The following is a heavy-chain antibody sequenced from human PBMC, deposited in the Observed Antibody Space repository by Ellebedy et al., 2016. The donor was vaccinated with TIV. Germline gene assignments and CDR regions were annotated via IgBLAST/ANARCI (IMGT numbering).Heavy chain of an antibody. Sequence: SETLSLXXTVSGGSVSSGSYYWSWIRQPPGKGLEWIGYIYYSGSTNYNPSLKSRVTISVDTSKNQFSLKLSSVTAADTAVYYCARGTGQPGARQLGNGLSFDYWGQGTLVTVSS. J-gene: IGHJ4*02. V-gene: IGHV4-61*01. CDR2: IYYSGST. D-gene: IGHD7-27*01. CDR3: ARGTGQPGARQLGNGLSFDY. CDR1: GGSVSSGSYY.